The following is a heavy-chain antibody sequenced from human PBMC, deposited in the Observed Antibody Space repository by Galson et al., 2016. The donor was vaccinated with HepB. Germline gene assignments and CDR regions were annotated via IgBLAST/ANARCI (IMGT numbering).Heavy chain of an antibody. J-gene: IGHJ4*02. V-gene: IGHV1-69*06. D-gene: IGHD2-2*02. Sequence: SVKVSCKASGGTSTNYAYSWVRQAPGQGLEWMGGIIPMFETLSYAQKFQGRVTITADKSTKTVYMELRRLRSEDTAVYYCARALGHCTTSNCYTSGHWGRGTLVTVSS. CDR2: IIPMFETL. CDR3: ARALGHCTTSNCYTSGH. CDR1: GGTSTNYA.